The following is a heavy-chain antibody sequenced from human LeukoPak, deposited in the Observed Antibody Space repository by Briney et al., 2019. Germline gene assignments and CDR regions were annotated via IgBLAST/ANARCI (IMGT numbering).Heavy chain of an antibody. Sequence: GESLEISCKCSGYRFTPYWIGWVRQMPGKGLEWMGIIFPSDSDTRYSPSFQGQVTISADKSISTAYLQWSSLKASDTAMYYCTRGRPIDYWGQGTLVTVSS. CDR3: TRGRPIDY. J-gene: IGHJ4*02. CDR2: IFPSDSDT. CDR1: GYRFTPYW. V-gene: IGHV5-51*01.